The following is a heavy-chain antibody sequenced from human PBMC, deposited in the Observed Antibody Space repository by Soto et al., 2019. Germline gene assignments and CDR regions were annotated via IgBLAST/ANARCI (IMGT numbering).Heavy chain of an antibody. V-gene: IGHV3-30*18. J-gene: IGHJ4*02. CDR2: MSYDGSNE. Sequence: QVQLVESGGGVVQLGGSLRLSCAASGFSFSTYGMHWVGQAPGKGLEWVAAMSYDGSNEWYADSVKGRFIISRDNSKNTLYLQMNSLRAEDTAVYSCAKDGPRGYNCGYDFEYWGQGTLVTVSS. CDR1: GFSFSTYG. D-gene: IGHD5-18*01. CDR3: AKDGPRGYNCGYDFEY.